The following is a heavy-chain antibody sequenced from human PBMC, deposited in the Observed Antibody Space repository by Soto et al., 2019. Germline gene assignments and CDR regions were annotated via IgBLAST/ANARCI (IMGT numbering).Heavy chain of an antibody. V-gene: IGHV1-3*01. CDR2: INAGNGNT. CDR3: ARSLPLRFGDAFDI. Sequence: ASVKVSCKASGYTFTSYAMHWVRQAPGQRLEWMGWINAGNGNTKYSQKFQGRVTITRDTSASTAYMELRSLRSDDTAVYYCARSLPLRFGDAFDIWGQGTMVTVSS. D-gene: IGHD5-12*01. J-gene: IGHJ3*02. CDR1: GYTFTSYA.